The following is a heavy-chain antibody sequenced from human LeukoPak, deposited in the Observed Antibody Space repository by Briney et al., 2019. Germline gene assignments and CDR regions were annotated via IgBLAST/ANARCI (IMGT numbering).Heavy chain of an antibody. CDR3: ARGCNSGFPPSKH. Sequence: SETLSLTCAVYGGSFSGYYWTWIRQPPEKGLEWIGEINHSGSTSYNPSFKSRVTISIDTSKNQFSLRLSSVTAADTAVYYCARGCNSGFPPSKHWGQGTLVTVSS. V-gene: IGHV4-34*01. D-gene: IGHD3-10*01. J-gene: IGHJ1*01. CDR1: GGSFSGYY. CDR2: INHSGST.